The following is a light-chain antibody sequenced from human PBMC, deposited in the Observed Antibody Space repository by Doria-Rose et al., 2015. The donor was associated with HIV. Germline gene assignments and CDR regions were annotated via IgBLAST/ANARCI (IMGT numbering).Light chain of an antibody. V-gene: IGKV4-1*01. CDR1: QSLLYTSKNY. CDR3: QQYYDTPS. CDR2: WAS. Sequence: DIRVTQSPESLGMSLGERATLNCKPNQSLLYTSKNYLAWYQQKPGQPPKLLTYWASTRQSGVPARFSGSGSGTDFTLTISSLEAEDVAVYYCQQYYDTPSFGPGTTVDIK. J-gene: IGKJ3*01.